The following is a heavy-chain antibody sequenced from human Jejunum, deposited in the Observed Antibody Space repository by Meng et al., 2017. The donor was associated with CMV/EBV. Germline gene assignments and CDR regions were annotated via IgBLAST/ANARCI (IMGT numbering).Heavy chain of an antibody. J-gene: IGHJ4*02. CDR1: CDFISNFF. CDR2: ISPSGNI. D-gene: IGHD3-22*01. V-gene: IGHV4-4*07. Sequence: QVHPQGSGPGLGRSSGALIPPLTVFCDFISNFFWRWIPQPAGKKLEWIGRISPSGNINYIPSLKGRVTMSLDTSNNQIFLNLTSVTAADTALYYCARGESRGYYYFDYWGQGILVTVSS. CDR3: ARGESRGYYYFDY.